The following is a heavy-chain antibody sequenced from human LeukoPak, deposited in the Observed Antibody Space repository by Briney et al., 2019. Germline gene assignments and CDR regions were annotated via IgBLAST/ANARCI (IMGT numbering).Heavy chain of an antibody. CDR2: VTYSGST. V-gene: IGHV4-39*07. D-gene: IGHD2-15*01. Sequence: SETLSLTCTVSGDSTTSGSYYWGWVRQPPGKGLEWIASVTYSGSTLYNPSLKSRVTISLSTSQNQFSLKLSTVTAADTAVYCCTRDLSKAACYWGQGTLVTVSS. CDR1: GDSTTSGSYY. J-gene: IGHJ4*02. CDR3: TRDLSKAACY.